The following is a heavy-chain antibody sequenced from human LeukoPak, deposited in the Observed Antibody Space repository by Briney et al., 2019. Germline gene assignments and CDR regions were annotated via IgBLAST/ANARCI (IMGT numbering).Heavy chain of an antibody. CDR3: ARGHVLWFGELLFPFDY. V-gene: IGHV3-53*01. Sequence: PGGSLRLSFAASGFTVSSNYMSWVRQAPGKGLEWVSVIYSGGSTYYADSVKGRFTTSRDNSKNTLYLQMNSLRAEDTAVYYCARGHVLWFGELLFPFDYWGQGTLVTVSS. J-gene: IGHJ4*02. CDR2: IYSGGST. CDR1: GFTVSSNY. D-gene: IGHD3-10*01.